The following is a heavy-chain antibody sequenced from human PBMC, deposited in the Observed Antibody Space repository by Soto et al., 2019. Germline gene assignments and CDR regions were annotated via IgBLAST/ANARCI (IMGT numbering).Heavy chain of an antibody. CDR1: GFTFSSYS. CDR3: AKAGGHSYGLAHWFDP. CDR2: ISSSSSYI. V-gene: IGHV3-21*01. D-gene: IGHD5-18*01. J-gene: IGHJ5*02. Sequence: EVQLVESGGGLVKPGGSLRLSCAASGFTFSSYSMNWGRQAPGKGLEWVSSISSSSSYIYYADSVKGRFTISRDNAKNSLYLQMNSLRAEDTAVYYCAKAGGHSYGLAHWFDPWGQGTLVTVSS.